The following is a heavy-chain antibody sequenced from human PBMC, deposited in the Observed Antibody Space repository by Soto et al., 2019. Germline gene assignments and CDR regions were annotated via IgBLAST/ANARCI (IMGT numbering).Heavy chain of an antibody. V-gene: IGHV4-59*01. CDR3: GRYAGYVDF. J-gene: IGHJ4*02. D-gene: IGHD2-2*01. Sequence: PSETLSLTCTVSGGSISSSYWSWIRQPPGRGLEWIGDIYYRGSTNYNPSLESRVAISIDTSKTQFSLKVSSVTAADTAVYYCGRYAGYVDFWGQGTLVTVSS. CDR2: IYYRGST. CDR1: GGSISSSY.